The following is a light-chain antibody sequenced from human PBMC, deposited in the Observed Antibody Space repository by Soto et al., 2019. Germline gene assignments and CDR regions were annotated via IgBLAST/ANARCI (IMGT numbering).Light chain of an antibody. V-gene: IGLV1-47*01. Sequence: QSVLTQPPSASGTPGEMVTISCSGGGSNIGNNFVYWYQQLPGAAPQLLIYRSYQRPSGVPDRFSGSKSGTSGSLAISGLRSEDEANYYCAAWYDSLSGVVFGGGTKVTVL. CDR1: GSNIGNNF. J-gene: IGLJ2*01. CDR2: RSY. CDR3: AAWYDSLSGVV.